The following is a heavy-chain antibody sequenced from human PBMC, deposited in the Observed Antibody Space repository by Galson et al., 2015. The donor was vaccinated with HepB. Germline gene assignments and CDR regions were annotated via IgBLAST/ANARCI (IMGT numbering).Heavy chain of an antibody. D-gene: IGHD3-10*01. Sequence: SLRLSCAASGFTVSSNYMSWVRQAPGKGLEWVSVIYSGGSTYYADSVKGRFTISRDNSKNTLYLQMNSLRAEDTAVYYCARDHGLRDSGYWGQGTLVTVSS. CDR1: GFTVSSNY. J-gene: IGHJ4*02. CDR2: IYSGGST. CDR3: ARDHGLRDSGY. V-gene: IGHV3-66*01.